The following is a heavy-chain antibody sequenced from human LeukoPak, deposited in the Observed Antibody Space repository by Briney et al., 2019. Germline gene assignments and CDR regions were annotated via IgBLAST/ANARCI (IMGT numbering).Heavy chain of an antibody. Sequence: SETLSLTCTVSGGSVSSSSYYWGWIRQPPGKGLEWIGSIYYSGSTYYNPSLKSRVTISVDTSENQFSLKLSSVTAADTAVYYCARVNYHLLVGWFDPWGQGTLVTVSS. CDR2: IYYSGST. D-gene: IGHD1-26*01. CDR3: ARVNYHLLVGWFDP. V-gene: IGHV4-39*07. J-gene: IGHJ5*02. CDR1: GGSVSSSSYY.